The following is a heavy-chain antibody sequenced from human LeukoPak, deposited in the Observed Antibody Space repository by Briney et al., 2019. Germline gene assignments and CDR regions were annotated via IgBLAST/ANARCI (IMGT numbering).Heavy chain of an antibody. V-gene: IGHV3-7*05. D-gene: IGHD4-23*01. CDR2: IKLDGSGK. Sequence: GRSLRLSCAASGFTISISAMHWVRQAPGEGLEWVANIKLDGSGKSYVDSVKGRFIISRDNAKKSLYLKMKSLRAEDAAVYYCASPLVESSGNVHFGLWGRGTLVTVSS. J-gene: IGHJ2*01. CDR1: GFTISISA. CDR3: ASPLVESSGNVHFGL.